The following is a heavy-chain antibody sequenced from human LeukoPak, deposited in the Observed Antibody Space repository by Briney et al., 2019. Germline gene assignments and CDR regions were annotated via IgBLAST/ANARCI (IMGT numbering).Heavy chain of an antibody. D-gene: IGHD3-16*01. V-gene: IGHV4-4*02. CDR2: IYHSGST. Sequence: SGTLSLTCAVSGGSISSSNWWSWVRQPPGKGLEWIGEIYHSGSTNYNPSLKSRVTISVDTSKNQFSLKLSSVTAADTAVYYCARSAFGDYSFDYWGQGTLVTVSS. CDR3: ARSAFGDYSFDY. CDR1: GGSISSSNW. J-gene: IGHJ4*02.